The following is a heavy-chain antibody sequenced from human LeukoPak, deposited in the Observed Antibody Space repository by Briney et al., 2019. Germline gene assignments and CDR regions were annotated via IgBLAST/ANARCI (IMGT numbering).Heavy chain of an antibody. V-gene: IGHV3-7*05. CDR2: IKTDGSET. Sequence: PGGSLRLSCAASGFTFSNYWMNWVRHAPGKGLEWVANIKTDGSETYYVDSVKGRFTISRDNAKNSVYLQMNSLRAEDTAIYYCARTGKFDSWGQGTLVTVSA. CDR3: ARTGKFDS. CDR1: GFTFSNYW. J-gene: IGHJ5*01.